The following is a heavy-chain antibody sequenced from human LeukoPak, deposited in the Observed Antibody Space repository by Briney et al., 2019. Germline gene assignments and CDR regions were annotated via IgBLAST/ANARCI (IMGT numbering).Heavy chain of an antibody. CDR3: ARSDGYGLVGI. V-gene: IGHV4-39*07. Sequence: SETLSLTCTVSGGSISSSSYYWGWIRQPPGKTLEWIGSIYSRGNTYYNPSLKSRVIILIDTAKNHFSLNLSSVTAADTAVYYCARSDGYGLVGIWGQGTMVTVSS. CDR2: IYSRGNT. J-gene: IGHJ3*02. CDR1: GGSISSSSYY. D-gene: IGHD3-10*01.